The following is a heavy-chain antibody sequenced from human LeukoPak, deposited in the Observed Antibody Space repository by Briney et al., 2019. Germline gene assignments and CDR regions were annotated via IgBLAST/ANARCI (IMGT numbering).Heavy chain of an antibody. CDR3: ARSPGYSSSWYYYYYGMDV. CDR1: GGSISSSNW. CDR2: IYHSGST. D-gene: IGHD6-13*01. J-gene: IGHJ6*02. Sequence: NASETLSLTCAVSGGSISSSNWWSWVRQPPGKGLEWIGEIYHSGSTNYNPSLKSRVTISVDKSKNQFSLKLSSVTAADTAVYYCARSPGYSSSWYYYYYGMDVWGQGTTVTVSS. V-gene: IGHV4-4*02.